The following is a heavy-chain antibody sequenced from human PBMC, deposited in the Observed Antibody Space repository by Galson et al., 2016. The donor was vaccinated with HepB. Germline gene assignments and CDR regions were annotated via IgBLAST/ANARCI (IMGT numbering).Heavy chain of an antibody. CDR1: RFAFSSYE. V-gene: IGHV3-48*03. Sequence: SLRLSCAASRFAFSSYEMNWVRQAPGKGLEWVSYISSSGNTIYYADSVKGRFTISRDNATNSLYLQMNSLRAEDTAVYYCASYPGYFPGNWGQGTLVTVPS. D-gene: IGHD3-9*01. CDR2: ISSSGNTI. CDR3: ASYPGYFPGN. J-gene: IGHJ4*02.